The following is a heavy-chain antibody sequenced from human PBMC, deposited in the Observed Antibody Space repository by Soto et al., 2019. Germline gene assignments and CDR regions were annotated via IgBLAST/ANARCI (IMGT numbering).Heavy chain of an antibody. CDR3: ARGRGMGANGRPRNAFDI. J-gene: IGHJ3*02. V-gene: IGHV4-59*01. D-gene: IGHD1-26*01. CDR2: IYYSGST. CDR1: GGSISSYY. Sequence: SETLSLTCTVCGGSISSYYWSWIRQPPGKGLEWIWYIYYSGSTNYNPSLKRRVTISVDTSKNQFSLKLSSVTAADTAVYYCARGRGMGANGRPRNAFDIWGQGTMVTVSS.